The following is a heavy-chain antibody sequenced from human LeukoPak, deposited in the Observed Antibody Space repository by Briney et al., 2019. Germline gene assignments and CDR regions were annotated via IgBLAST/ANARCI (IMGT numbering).Heavy chain of an antibody. CDR1: GFIFSNHY. CDR2: ISSSSSYI. V-gene: IGHV3-21*01. D-gene: IGHD3-9*01. CDR3: ARRGYFDWLLYYYFDY. J-gene: IGHJ4*02. Sequence: GGSLRLSCTTSGFIFSNHYMNWIRQAPGKGLEWVSCISSSSSYIYYADSVKGRFTISRDNAKNSLYLQMNSLRAEDTAVYYCARRGYFDWLLYYYFDYWGQGTLVTVSS.